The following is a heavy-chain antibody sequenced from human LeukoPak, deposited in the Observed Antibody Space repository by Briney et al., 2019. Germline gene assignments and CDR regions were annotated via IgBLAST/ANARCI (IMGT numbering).Heavy chain of an antibody. V-gene: IGHV4-59*08. CDR3: ARHQGGSSWRFDP. CDR1: GGSFSSYY. D-gene: IGHD3-10*01. J-gene: IGHJ5*02. Sequence: SSETLSLTCTVSGGSFSSYYWSWIRQPPGKGLEWIGYIYYSGTTKYNPSLKSRVTISVDTSKNQFSLKLSSVTAADTAVYYCARHQGGSSWRFDPWGQGILVTVSS. CDR2: IYYSGTT.